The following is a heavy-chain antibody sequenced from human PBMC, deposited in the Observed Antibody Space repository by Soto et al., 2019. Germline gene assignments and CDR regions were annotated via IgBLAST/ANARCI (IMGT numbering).Heavy chain of an antibody. CDR1: GFTFSDYA. CDR3: AKGGPTILQHFDF. J-gene: IGHJ4*02. D-gene: IGHD2-2*01. Sequence: GGSLRLSCAASGFTFSDYAMSWVRQAPGKGLEWVSVITSTGSSADYADSVKGRFTISRDNSNKALYLDMKNLRVEDTADYFCAKGGPTILQHFDFWGQGTRVTVSS. CDR2: ITSTGSSA. V-gene: IGHV3-23*01.